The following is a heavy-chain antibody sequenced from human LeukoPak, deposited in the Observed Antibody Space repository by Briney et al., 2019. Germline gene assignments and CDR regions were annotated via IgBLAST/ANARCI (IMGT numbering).Heavy chain of an antibody. V-gene: IGHV3-21*01. D-gene: IGHD3-22*01. J-gene: IGHJ4*02. CDR2: ISSSSSYI. CDR1: GFTFSSYS. Sequence: GGPLRLSCAASGFTFSSYSMNWVRQAPGKGLEWVSSISSSSSYIYYADSMKGRFTISRDNAKNSLYLQMNSLRAEDTAVYYCARQYYYDSSGYFTDYWGQGTLVTVSS. CDR3: ARQYYYDSSGYFTDY.